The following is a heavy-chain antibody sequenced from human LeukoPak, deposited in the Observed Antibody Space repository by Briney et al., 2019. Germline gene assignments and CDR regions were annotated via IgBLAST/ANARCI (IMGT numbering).Heavy chain of an antibody. CDR1: GFTFSSYE. Sequence: PGGSLRLSCAASGFTFSSYEMNWVRQAPGKGLEWVSYISSSGSTIYYADSMKGRFTISRDNAKNSLYLQMNSLRAEDTAVYYCARADDYLSYFDYWGQGTLVTVSS. CDR2: ISSSGSTI. V-gene: IGHV3-48*03. J-gene: IGHJ4*02. D-gene: IGHD4-11*01. CDR3: ARADDYLSYFDY.